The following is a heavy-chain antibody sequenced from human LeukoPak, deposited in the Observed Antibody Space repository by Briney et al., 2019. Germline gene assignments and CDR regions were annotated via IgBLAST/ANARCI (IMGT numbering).Heavy chain of an antibody. J-gene: IGHJ3*02. V-gene: IGHV4-39*07. D-gene: IGHD1-26*01. Sequence: SETLSLTCTVSGGSISSSSYYWGWIRQPPGKGLEWIGSIYYSGSTYYNPSLKSRVTISVDTSKNQFSLKLSSVTAADTAVYYCARDPRRSYDAFDIWGQGTIVTVSS. CDR3: ARDPRRSYDAFDI. CDR1: GGSISSSSYY. CDR2: IYYSGST.